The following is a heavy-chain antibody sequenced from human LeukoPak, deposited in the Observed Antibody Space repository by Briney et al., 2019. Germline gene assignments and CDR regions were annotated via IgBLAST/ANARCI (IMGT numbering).Heavy chain of an antibody. V-gene: IGHV4-39*01. J-gene: IGHJ3*02. D-gene: IGHD1-26*01. CDR3: ARPDSGTYVARAFDI. CDR2: IYYSGST. Sequence: PSETLSLTCTVSGGSISSSNYYWGWFRQPPGKGLEWIGSIYYSGSTYYTPSLKSRATISVDTPKNQFSLKLSSVTAADTAIYYCARPDSGTYVARAFDIWGQGTLVSVSS. CDR1: GGSISSSNYY.